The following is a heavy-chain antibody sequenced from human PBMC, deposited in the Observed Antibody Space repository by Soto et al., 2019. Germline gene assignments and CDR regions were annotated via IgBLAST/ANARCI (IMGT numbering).Heavy chain of an antibody. D-gene: IGHD1-26*01. CDR3: ARLLVSGGAFDI. CDR2: IRRSSNYI. J-gene: IGHJ3*02. CDR1: GFTFSSYT. V-gene: IGHV3-21*01. Sequence: GGSLRLSCAASGFTFSSYTMNWVRQAPGKGLEWVSSIRRSSNYIFYADSVKGRFTISRDDATNSLYLQMNSLRAEDTALYYCARLLVSGGAFDIWGQGTMVTVSS.